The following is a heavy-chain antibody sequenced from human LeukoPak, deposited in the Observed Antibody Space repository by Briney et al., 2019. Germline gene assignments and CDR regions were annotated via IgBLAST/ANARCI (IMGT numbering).Heavy chain of an antibody. J-gene: IGHJ4*02. CDR3: ARDGFYYDILTGYYPPGYFDY. D-gene: IGHD3-9*01. V-gene: IGHV4-4*07. CDR2: IYTSGST. CDR1: GGSISSYY. Sequence: SETLSLTCTVSGGSISSYYWSWIRQPAGKGLEWIGRIYTSGSTNYNPSLKSRVTMSVDTSKNQFSLKLSSVTAADTAVYYCARDGFYYDILTGYYPPGYFDYWGQGTLVTVSS.